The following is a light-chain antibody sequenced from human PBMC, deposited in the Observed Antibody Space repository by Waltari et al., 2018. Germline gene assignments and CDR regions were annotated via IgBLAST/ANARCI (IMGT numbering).Light chain of an antibody. Sequence: SYVLTQPLSVSVAPGETARITCGGDNIGSYSGNWYQQKPGQAPVLVIFYDSDRPSGIPERFSGSNSGNTATLTITRVEAGDEANYYCQVWHAAIDPGVFGTGTEVSVL. J-gene: IGLJ1*01. CDR3: QVWHAAIDPGV. CDR2: YDS. CDR1: NIGSYS. V-gene: IGLV3-21*04.